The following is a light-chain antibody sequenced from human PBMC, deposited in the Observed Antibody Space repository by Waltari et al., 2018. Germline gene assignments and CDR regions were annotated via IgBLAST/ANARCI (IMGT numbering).Light chain of an antibody. Sequence: QSALTQPASVSGSPGPSITISCTGTSSDVGGHNYVSWYQQHPGKAPKLMIYEVSNRPSGVSNRFSGSKSGNTASLTISGLQAEDEADYYCSSYTSSSTRVFGTGTKVTVL. CDR2: EVS. CDR1: SSDVGGHNY. V-gene: IGLV2-14*01. CDR3: SSYTSSSTRV. J-gene: IGLJ1*01.